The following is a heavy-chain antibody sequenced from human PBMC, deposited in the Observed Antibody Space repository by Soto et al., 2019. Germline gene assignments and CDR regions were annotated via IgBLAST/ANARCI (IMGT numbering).Heavy chain of an antibody. D-gene: IGHD3-10*01. J-gene: IGHJ6*02. CDR1: GGSISSYY. Sequence: SSETLSLTCTVSGGSISSYYWSWIRQPPGKGLEWIGYIYYSGSTNYNPSLKSRVTISVDTSKNQFSLKLSSVTAADTAVYYCARDRITMVRGVYYGMDVWGQGTTVTVSS. V-gene: IGHV4-59*01. CDR3: ARDRITMVRGVYYGMDV. CDR2: IYYSGST.